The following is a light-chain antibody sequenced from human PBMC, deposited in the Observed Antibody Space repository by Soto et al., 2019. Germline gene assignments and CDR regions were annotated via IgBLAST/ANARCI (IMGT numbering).Light chain of an antibody. Sequence: TLSPGERATSSCSTRKTVRSNYLAWYQQKPGQAPRLLIYDASSRASGIPDRFSGGGSGTDFTLTISRLEPEDFAVYYCQQFSSSPRTFGGGTKVDI. CDR1: KTVRSNY. J-gene: IGKJ4*01. CDR3: QQFSSSPRT. CDR2: DAS. V-gene: IGKV3-20*01.